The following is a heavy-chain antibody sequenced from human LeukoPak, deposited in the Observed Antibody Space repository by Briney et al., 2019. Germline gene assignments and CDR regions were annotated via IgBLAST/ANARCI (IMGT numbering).Heavy chain of an antibody. CDR3: ARGPKYGYGSGSYGWFDP. Sequence: ASETLSLTCTVSGYSISSGYYWSWIRQPPGKGLEWIGEINHSGSTNYNPSLKSRVTISVDTSKNQFSLKLSSVTAADTAVYYCARGPKYGYGSGSYGWFDPWGQGTLVTVSS. CDR2: INHSGST. J-gene: IGHJ5*02. V-gene: IGHV4-38-2*02. CDR1: GYSISSGYY. D-gene: IGHD3-10*01.